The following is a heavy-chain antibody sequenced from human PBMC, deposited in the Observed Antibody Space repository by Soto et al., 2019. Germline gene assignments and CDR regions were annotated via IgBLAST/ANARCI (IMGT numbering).Heavy chain of an antibody. CDR3: ARGYDILTGYYIYYYYGMDV. J-gene: IGHJ6*02. CDR1: GGSISSGGYS. V-gene: IGHV4-30-2*01. Sequence: PSETLSLTCAVSGGSISSGGYSWSWIRQPPGKGLEWIGYIYHIGCTYYNSFFKSRVTISVVMSKNQFFLKLSSVTAADTAVYYFARGYDILTGYYIYYYYGMDVWGQGTTVTVS. CDR2: IYHIGCT. D-gene: IGHD3-9*01.